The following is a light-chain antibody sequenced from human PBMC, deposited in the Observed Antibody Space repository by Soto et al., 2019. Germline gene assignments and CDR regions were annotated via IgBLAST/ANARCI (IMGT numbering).Light chain of an antibody. Sequence: QSALTQPASVSGSPGQSITISCTGTSSDVGGYNYVSWYQQHPGKAPKLMIYEVSNRPSGVSNRFSGSKSGNTASLTISGXQAEDEADYYCSSYTSSSTLFYVFGTGTKLTVL. CDR2: EVS. CDR3: SSYTSSSTLFYV. V-gene: IGLV2-14*01. CDR1: SSDVGGYNY. J-gene: IGLJ1*01.